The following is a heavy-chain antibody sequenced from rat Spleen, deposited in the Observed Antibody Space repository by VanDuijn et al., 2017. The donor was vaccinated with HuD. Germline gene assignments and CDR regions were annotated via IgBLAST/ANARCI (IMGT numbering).Heavy chain of an antibody. Sequence: EVQLVESGGGLVQPGRSLKLSCAASGFTFSNYGMAWVRQAPTKGLEWVATISYDGSSTYYRDSVKGRFTISRDNAKKIQYLQMDSLRSEDTATYYCARALTSEGFYFDNWGQGVMVTVSS. CDR2: ISYDGSST. CDR1: GFTFSNYG. D-gene: IGHD1-11*01. CDR3: ARALTSEGFYFDN. J-gene: IGHJ2*01. V-gene: IGHV5-29*01.